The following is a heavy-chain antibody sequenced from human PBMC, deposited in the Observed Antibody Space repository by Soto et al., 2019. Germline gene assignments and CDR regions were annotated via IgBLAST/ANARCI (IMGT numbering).Heavy chain of an antibody. D-gene: IGHD2-2*01. CDR3: ARRQKVIVVVPAAMRYYYYGMDV. V-gene: IGHV5-10-1*01. Sequence: GESLKISCKGSGYSFTSYWISWVRQMPGKGLEWMGRIDPSDSYTNYSPSFQGHVTISADKSISTAYLQWSSLKASDTAMYYCARRQKVIVVVPAAMRYYYYGMDVWGQGTTVTVSS. CDR1: GYSFTSYW. CDR2: IDPSDSYT. J-gene: IGHJ6*02.